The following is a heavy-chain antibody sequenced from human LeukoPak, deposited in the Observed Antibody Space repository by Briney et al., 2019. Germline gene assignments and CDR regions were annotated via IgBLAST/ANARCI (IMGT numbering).Heavy chain of an antibody. J-gene: IGHJ4*02. CDR2: ISYDGSNK. Sequence: GGSLRLSCAASGFTFSSYWMSWVRQAPGKGLEWVAVISYDGSNKYYADSVKGRFTISRDNSKNTLYLQMNSLRAEDTAVYYCAKGREPWELPTYFDYWGQGTLVTVSP. CDR1: GFTFSSYW. V-gene: IGHV3-30*18. D-gene: IGHD1-26*01. CDR3: AKGREPWELPTYFDY.